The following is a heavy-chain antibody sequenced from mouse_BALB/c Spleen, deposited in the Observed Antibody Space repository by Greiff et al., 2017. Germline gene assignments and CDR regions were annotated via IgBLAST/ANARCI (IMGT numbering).Heavy chain of an antibody. CDR3: ARDLAYGNYVWFAY. V-gene: IGHV2-9*02. J-gene: IGHJ3*01. CDR2: IWAGGST. Sequence: VKLVESGPGLVAPSQSLSITCTVSGFSLTSYGVHWVRQPPGKGLEWLGVIWAGGSTNYNSALMSRLSISKDNSKSQVFLKMNSLQTDDTAMYYCARDLAYGNYVWFAYWGQGTLVTVSA. D-gene: IGHD2-1*01. CDR1: GFSLTSYG.